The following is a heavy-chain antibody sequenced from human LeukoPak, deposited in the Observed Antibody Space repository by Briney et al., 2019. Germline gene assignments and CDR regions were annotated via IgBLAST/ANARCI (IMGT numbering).Heavy chain of an antibody. CDR2: MNPNSGNT. V-gene: IGHV1-8*01. Sequence: ASVKVSCKASGYTFTSYDINWVRQATGQGLEWMGWMNPNSGNTGYAQKLQGRVTMTTDTSTSTAYMELRSLRSDDTAVYYCARGTYYYDSSGYSDPFDYWGQGTLVTVSS. D-gene: IGHD3-22*01. J-gene: IGHJ4*02. CDR1: GYTFTSYD. CDR3: ARGTYYYDSSGYSDPFDY.